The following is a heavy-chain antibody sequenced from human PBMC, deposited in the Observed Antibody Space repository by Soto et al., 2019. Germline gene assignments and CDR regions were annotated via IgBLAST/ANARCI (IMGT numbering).Heavy chain of an antibody. CDR3: EPIYWAASGTRYYFDY. D-gene: IGHD6-13*01. J-gene: IGHJ4*02. V-gene: IGHV2-5*02. Sequence: QITLKESGPTLVKPTQTLTLTCTFSGFSFTTDGMGVGWIRQPPGKALEWLALIYWDDDKRYSPSLKSRLTISKDASSNQVVLTLTNMDPADTATYYYEPIYWAASGTRYYFDYWGQGTLVTVSS. CDR1: GFSFTTDGMG. CDR2: IYWDDDK.